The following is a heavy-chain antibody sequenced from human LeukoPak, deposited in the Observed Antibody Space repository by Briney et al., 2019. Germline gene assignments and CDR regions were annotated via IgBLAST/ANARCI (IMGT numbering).Heavy chain of an antibody. CDR3: ARLVGRPPGIAAAGTGFDP. CDR2: IYPGDSDT. J-gene: IGHJ5*02. CDR1: GYSFTSYW. D-gene: IGHD6-13*01. Sequence: GESLKISCKGSGYSFTSYWIGWVRQMPGKGLEWMGIIYPGDSDTRYSPSFQGQVTISADKSISTAYLQWSSLKASDTAMYYCARLVGRPPGIAAAGTGFDPWGQGTLVTVPS. V-gene: IGHV5-51*01.